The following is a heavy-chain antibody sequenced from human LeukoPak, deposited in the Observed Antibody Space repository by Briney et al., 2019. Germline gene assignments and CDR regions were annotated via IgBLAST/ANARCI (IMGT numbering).Heavy chain of an antibody. CDR3: ARMPYSSFTRYNWFDP. Sequence: GGSLRLSCAASGFTVSSNYMSWVRQAPGKGLEWVSVIYSGRSTYYADSVKGRFTISRDNSKNTLYLQMNSLRAEDTAVYYCARMPYSSFTRYNWFDPWGQGTLVTVSS. CDR2: IYSGRST. D-gene: IGHD6-6*01. J-gene: IGHJ5*02. CDR1: GFTVSSNY. V-gene: IGHV3-53*01.